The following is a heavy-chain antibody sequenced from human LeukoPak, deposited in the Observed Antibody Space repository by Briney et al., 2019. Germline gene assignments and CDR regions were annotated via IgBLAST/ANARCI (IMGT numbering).Heavy chain of an antibody. Sequence: PGGSLRLSCAASGFTFDDYGMSWVRQAPGKGLEWVSGINWNGGSTGYADSVKGRFTISRDNAKNSLYLQMNSLRAEDTAVYYCARDRVAAAGNWAAGDYGMDVWGKGTTVTVSS. V-gene: IGHV3-20*04. J-gene: IGHJ6*04. D-gene: IGHD6-13*01. CDR3: ARDRVAAAGNWAAGDYGMDV. CDR2: INWNGGST. CDR1: GFTFDDYG.